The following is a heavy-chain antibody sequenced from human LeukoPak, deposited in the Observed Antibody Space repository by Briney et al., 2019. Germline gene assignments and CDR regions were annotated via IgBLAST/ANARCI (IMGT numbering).Heavy chain of an antibody. D-gene: IGHD5-18*01. CDR3: ARHSYGYDAFDI. CDR2: IYYSGST. J-gene: IGHJ3*02. CDR1: DGSISSYY. V-gene: IGHV4-59*01. Sequence: SETLSLTCTVSDGSISSYYWSWIRQPPGKGLEWIGYIYYSGSTNYNPSLKSRVTISVDTSKNQFSLKLSSVTAADTAVYYCARHSYGYDAFDIWGQGTMVTVSS.